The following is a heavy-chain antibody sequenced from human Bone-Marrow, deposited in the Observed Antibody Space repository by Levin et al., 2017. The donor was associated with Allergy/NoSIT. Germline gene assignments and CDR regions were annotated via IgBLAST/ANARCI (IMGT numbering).Heavy chain of an antibody. Sequence: SQTLSLTCVVSGGSIDSHDYSWTWIRQPPGQGLEWIGYIYLNGNTYYNPSLKSRVTISVDRSKNSFSLNLTSVTAADTAVYYCARRPTTVTVGDWFDPWGQGTLVTVSS. CDR1: GGSIDSHDYS. D-gene: IGHD4-17*01. CDR3: ARRPTTVTVGDWFDP. CDR2: IYLNGNT. J-gene: IGHJ5*02. V-gene: IGHV4-30-2*01.